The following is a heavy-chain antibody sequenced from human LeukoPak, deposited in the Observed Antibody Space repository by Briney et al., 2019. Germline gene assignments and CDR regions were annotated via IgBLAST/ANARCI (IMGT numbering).Heavy chain of an antibody. J-gene: IGHJ5*02. Sequence: ASVKVSCKASGYTFTSYGISWVRQAPGQGLEWMGWISAYNGNTNYAQKLRGRVTMTTDTSTSTAYMELRSLRSDDTAVYYCARDPAPGYSSGQFDPWGQGTLVTISS. CDR2: ISAYNGNT. V-gene: IGHV1-18*01. CDR1: GYTFTSYG. CDR3: ARDPAPGYSSGQFDP. D-gene: IGHD6-19*01.